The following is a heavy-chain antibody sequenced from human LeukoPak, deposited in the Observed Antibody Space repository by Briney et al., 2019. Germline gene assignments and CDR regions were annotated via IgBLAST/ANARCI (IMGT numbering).Heavy chain of an antibody. D-gene: IGHD3-16*01. Sequence: PGGSLRLSCVASGFTFSNYGMSWVRHAPGKGLEWVSRISFSGANTYYADSVRGRFTISRDKSKNTLFLQMNSLRAEDTAVYYCAKGGYDYAEYVDYWGQGILVTVSS. CDR1: GFTFSNYG. CDR2: ISFSGANT. J-gene: IGHJ4*02. V-gene: IGHV3-23*01. CDR3: AKGGYDYAEYVDY.